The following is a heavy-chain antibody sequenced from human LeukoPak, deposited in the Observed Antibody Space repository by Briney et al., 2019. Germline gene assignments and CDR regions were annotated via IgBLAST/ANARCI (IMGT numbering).Heavy chain of an antibody. Sequence: GGSLRLSCAASGFTFSRNRMTWVRQAPGKGLEWVANIKQDGSEKYYVDSVKGRFTISRDNAKNSLYLQMNSLRVEDTAVYYCVRDLGPAWYWGQGTLVTVSS. CDR2: IKQDGSEK. V-gene: IGHV3-7*01. CDR1: GFTFSRNR. J-gene: IGHJ4*02. CDR3: VRDLGPAWY.